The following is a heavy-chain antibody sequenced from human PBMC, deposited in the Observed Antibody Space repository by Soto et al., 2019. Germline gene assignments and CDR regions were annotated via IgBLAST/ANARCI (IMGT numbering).Heavy chain of an antibody. V-gene: IGHV4-59*01. J-gene: IGHJ3*02. CDR2: IYYSGST. CDR3: ARALILTGYYIHDAFDI. CDR1: GGSISSYY. Sequence: PSETLSLTCTVSGGSISSYYWSWIRQPPGKGLKWIGYIYYSGSTNYNPSLKSRVTISVDTSKNQFSLKLSSVTAADTAVYYCARALILTGYYIHDAFDIWGQGTMVTVSS. D-gene: IGHD3-9*01.